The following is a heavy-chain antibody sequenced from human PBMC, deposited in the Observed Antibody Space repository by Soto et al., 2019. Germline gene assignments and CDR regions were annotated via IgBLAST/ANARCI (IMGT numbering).Heavy chain of an antibody. CDR2: IYYSGST. CDR1: GGSISSGGYY. D-gene: IGHD5-12*01. CDR3: ARVVEAIDYYFDY. V-gene: IGHV4-31*03. Sequence: SETLSLTCTVSGGSISSGGYYWSWIRQHPGKGLEWIGYIYYSGSTYYNPSLKSRVTISVDPSKNQFSLKLSSVTAADTAVYYCARVVEAIDYYFDYWGQGTLVTVSS. J-gene: IGHJ4*02.